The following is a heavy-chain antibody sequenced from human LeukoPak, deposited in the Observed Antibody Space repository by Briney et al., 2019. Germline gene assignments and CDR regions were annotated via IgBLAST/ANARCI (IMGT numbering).Heavy chain of an antibody. CDR3: ARDPGTGFDY. D-gene: IGHD1/OR15-1a*01. CDR2: IKKDGSDK. CDR1: GFTFRNYW. V-gene: IGHV3-7*03. J-gene: IGHJ4*02. Sequence: GGSLRLACAASGFTFRNYWTTWVRQAPGKGLEWVANIKKDGSDKYYVDSVKGRFTISRDNAKSLLYLQMNSLRVEDTAVYYCARDPGTGFDYWGQGTLSPSPQ.